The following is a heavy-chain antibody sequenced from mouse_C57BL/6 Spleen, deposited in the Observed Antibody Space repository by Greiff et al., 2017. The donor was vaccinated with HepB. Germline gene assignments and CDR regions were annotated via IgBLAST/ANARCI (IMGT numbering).Heavy chain of an antibody. D-gene: IGHD2-4*01. CDR3: ARYGDYDGLRYYAMDY. CDR1: GYTFTSYW. Sequence: QVQLQQPGAELVKPGASVKLSCKASGYTFTSYWMHWVKQRPGRGLEWIGRIDPNSGGTKYNEKFKSKATLTVDKPSSTAYMQLSSLTSEDSAVYYCARYGDYDGLRYYAMDYWGQGTSVTVSS. J-gene: IGHJ4*01. CDR2: IDPNSGGT. V-gene: IGHV1-72*01.